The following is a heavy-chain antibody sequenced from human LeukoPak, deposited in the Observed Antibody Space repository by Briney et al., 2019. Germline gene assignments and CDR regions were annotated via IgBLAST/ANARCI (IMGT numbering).Heavy chain of an antibody. J-gene: IGHJ3*02. CDR3: ARATLTPRHRGRPDAFDI. Sequence: GESLQISCSGSGYSFPHYWIGWVRQMPGKGVEWVAIIYPADSDIRYSPSFQGQVTISADTSTNTAYLQWSSLKASDTGLYFCARATLTPRHRGRPDAFDIWGQGTMVSVFS. CDR2: IYPADSDI. V-gene: IGHV5-51*01. D-gene: IGHD1-14*01. CDR1: GYSFPHYW.